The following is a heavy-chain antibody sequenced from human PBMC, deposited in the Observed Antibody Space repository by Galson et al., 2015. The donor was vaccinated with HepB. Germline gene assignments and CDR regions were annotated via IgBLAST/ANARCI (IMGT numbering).Heavy chain of an antibody. CDR2: INPNSGDT. CDR3: GREDLVITTFDH. V-gene: IGHV1-2*02. J-gene: IGHJ4*02. D-gene: IGHD3-22*01. CDR1: GYTFGGYY. Sequence: SVKVSCKASGYTFGGYYMHWVRQAPGQGLEWMGWINPNSGDTNYAQKFQGRATMTRDTSISTTYMELTSLRSDDTAVYYCGREDLVITTFDHWGQGALVTVSS.